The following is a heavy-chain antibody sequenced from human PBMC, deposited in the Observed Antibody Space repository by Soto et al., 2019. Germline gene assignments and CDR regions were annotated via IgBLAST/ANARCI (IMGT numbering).Heavy chain of an antibody. CDR3: ARVIVVVPAAVGPDTAMDEPLDY. Sequence: GGSLRLSCAASGFTFSSYSMNWVRQAPGKGLEWVSSISSSSSYIYYADSVKGRFTISRDNAKNSLYLQMNSLRAEDTAVYYCARVIVVVPAAVGPDTAMDEPLDYWGQGTLVTVSS. V-gene: IGHV3-21*01. D-gene: IGHD2-2*01. CDR2: ISSSSSYI. J-gene: IGHJ4*02. CDR1: GFTFSSYS.